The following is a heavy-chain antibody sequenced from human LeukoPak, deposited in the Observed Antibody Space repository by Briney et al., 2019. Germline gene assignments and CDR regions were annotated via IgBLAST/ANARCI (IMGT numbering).Heavy chain of an antibody. CDR2: ISSSGSTI. CDR3: ANSLPRKLGNWFDP. D-gene: IGHD1-14*01. Sequence: PGGSLRLSCAASGFTFSDYYMSWIRQAPGKGLEWVSYISSSGSTIYYADSVKGRFTISRDNSKNTLYLQMNSLRAEDTAVYYCANSLPRKLGNWFDPWGQGTLVTVSS. CDR1: GFTFSDYY. V-gene: IGHV3-11*01. J-gene: IGHJ5*02.